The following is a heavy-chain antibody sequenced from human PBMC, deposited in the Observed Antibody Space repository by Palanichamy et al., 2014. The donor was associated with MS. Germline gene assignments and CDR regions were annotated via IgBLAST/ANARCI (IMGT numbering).Heavy chain of an antibody. CDR2: IRNKVNSYST. CDR1: GFTFTDHY. Sequence: EVQLVESGGGLVQPGGSLRLSCAASGFTFTDHYMDWVRQAPGKGLEWVGRIRNKVNSYSTHYAASVKGRFTISRDDSKNSVFLQMNSLKTEDTAVYYCVRAGYFGSDGYNMDAFDIWGQGTMVTVSS. J-gene: IGHJ3*02. CDR3: VRAGYFGSDGYNMDAFDI. D-gene: IGHD3-22*01. V-gene: IGHV3-72*01.